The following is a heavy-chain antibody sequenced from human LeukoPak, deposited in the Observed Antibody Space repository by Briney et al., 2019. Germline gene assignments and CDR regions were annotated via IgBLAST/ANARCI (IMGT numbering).Heavy chain of an antibody. CDR3: ATFSGVVPGGLGSAP. CDR2: FDPEDGET. J-gene: IGHJ5*02. D-gene: IGHD3-3*01. CDR1: GYTLTELS. Sequence: ASVKVSCKLSGYTLTELSMHWVRQAPRKGLEWMGGFDPEDGETIYAQKFQGRVSMTEDTSTDTAYMELSSLRSEDTAVYYCATFSGVVPGGLGSAPWGQGTLVTFPS. V-gene: IGHV1-24*01.